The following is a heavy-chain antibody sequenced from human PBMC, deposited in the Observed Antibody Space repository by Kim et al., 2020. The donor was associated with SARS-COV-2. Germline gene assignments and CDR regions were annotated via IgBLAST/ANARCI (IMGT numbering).Heavy chain of an antibody. V-gene: IGHV3-15*01. Sequence: GGSLRLSCAASGFTFSNAWMSWVRQAPGKGLEWVGRIKSDTDGGTTDYATPVKGRFTISRDDSKSTLDLQMNSLKSEDIAVYFCVAYNKVFRGSDWNVGHLDYWGQGTLVTVSS. D-gene: IGHD1-1*01. CDR3: VAYNKVFRGSDWNVGHLDY. CDR1: GFTFSNAW. J-gene: IGHJ4*02. CDR2: IKSDTDGGTT.